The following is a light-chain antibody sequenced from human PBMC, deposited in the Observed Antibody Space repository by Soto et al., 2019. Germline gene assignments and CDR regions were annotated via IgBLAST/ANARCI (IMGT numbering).Light chain of an antibody. CDR3: QQRSNWPPRAT. CDR2: DAA. J-gene: IGKJ5*01. CDR1: QSVSSY. V-gene: IGKV3-11*01. Sequence: EILLTQSPATLSLSPGERPTLSCRARQSVSSYLAWYQQKPGQAPRLLIYDAANRATGIPARFSGSGSGTDFTLTISSLEPEDFAVYYCQQRSNWPPRATFGQGTRLEI.